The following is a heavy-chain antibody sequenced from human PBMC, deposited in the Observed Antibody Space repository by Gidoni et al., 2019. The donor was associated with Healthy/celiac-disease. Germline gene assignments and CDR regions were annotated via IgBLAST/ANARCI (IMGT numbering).Heavy chain of an antibody. CDR2: IRYDGSKT. CDR1: GFTFSNYG. CDR3: ARDRGYGMDV. Sequence: QVQLVESGGGVVQPGGSRGLSGVSSGFTFSNYGMHWVRQAPGKGLEWVAHIRYDGSKTSYGDSVKGRSTISRDSSKNTLYLQLNSLRAEDTAMYYCARDRGYGMDVWGQGTTVTVSS. D-gene: IGHD3-16*01. J-gene: IGHJ6*02. V-gene: IGHV3-30*02.